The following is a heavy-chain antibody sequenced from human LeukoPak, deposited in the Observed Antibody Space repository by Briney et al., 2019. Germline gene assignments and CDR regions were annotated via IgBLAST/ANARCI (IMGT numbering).Heavy chain of an antibody. CDR3: AKARDYVWGSYRYFDY. V-gene: IGHV3-23*01. J-gene: IGHJ4*02. D-gene: IGHD3-16*02. CDR2: ISGSGGST. CDR1: GFTFSSYA. Sequence: SGGSLRLSCAASGFTFSSYAMSWVRQAPGKGLEWVSAISGSGGSTYYADSVKGRFTISRDNSKNTLYLQMNSLRAEDTAVYYCAKARDYVWGSYRYFDYWGQGTLVTVSS.